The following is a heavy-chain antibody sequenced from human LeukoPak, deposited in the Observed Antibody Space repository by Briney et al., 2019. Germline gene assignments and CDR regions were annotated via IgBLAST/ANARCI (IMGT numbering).Heavy chain of an antibody. D-gene: IGHD4-17*01. CDR2: IYYSGST. V-gene: IGHV4-31*03. Sequence: HPSETLSLTCTVSGGSISSGGYYWSWIRQHPGKGLEWIGYIYYSGSTYYNPSLKSRVTISVDTSKNQFSLKLSSATAADTAVYYCARVAYGDLLWYFDYWGQGTLVTVSS. CDR3: ARVAYGDLLWYFDY. J-gene: IGHJ4*02. CDR1: GGSISSGGYY.